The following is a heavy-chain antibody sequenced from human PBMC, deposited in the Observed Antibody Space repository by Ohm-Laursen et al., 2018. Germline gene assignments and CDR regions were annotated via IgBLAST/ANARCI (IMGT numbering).Heavy chain of an antibody. CDR2: TRNKANSYTT. D-gene: IGHD5-18*01. CDR3: ARARRKIQLWYYFDY. V-gene: IGHV3-72*01. J-gene: IGHJ4*02. Sequence: SLRLSCAASGFTFSTYSMDWVRQAPGKGLEWVGRTRNKANSYTTEYAASVKGRFTISRDDSKNSLYLQMNSLKTEDTAVYYCARARRKIQLWYYFDYWGQGTLVTASS. CDR1: GFTFSTYS.